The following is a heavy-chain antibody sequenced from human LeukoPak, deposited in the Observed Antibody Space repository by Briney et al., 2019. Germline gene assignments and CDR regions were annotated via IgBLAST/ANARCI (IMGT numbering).Heavy chain of an antibody. J-gene: IGHJ4*02. D-gene: IGHD3-10*01. CDR3: ARSPSMVRGSSFDY. Sequence: SVKVSCKASGGTFSSYAISWVRQAPGQGLEWMGRIIPILGIANYAQKFQGRVTITADKSTSTAYMELSSLRSEDTAVCYCARSPSMVRGSSFDYWGQGTLVTVSS. CDR1: GGTFSSYA. V-gene: IGHV1-69*04. CDR2: IIPILGIA.